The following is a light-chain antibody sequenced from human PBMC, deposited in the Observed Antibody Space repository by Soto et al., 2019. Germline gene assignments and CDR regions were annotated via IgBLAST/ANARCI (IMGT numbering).Light chain of an antibody. V-gene: IGKV1-5*03. J-gene: IGKJ1*01. CDR2: KAS. Sequence: DIQMTQSPSTLSASVGDRVTITCRASQSMSSWLAWYQQKPGKAPKLLIYKASTLQSGVPSRFSGSGSGTEFTLAISSLQPDDSATYYCQQYNDNWTFGQGTKV. CDR3: QQYNDNWT. CDR1: QSMSSW.